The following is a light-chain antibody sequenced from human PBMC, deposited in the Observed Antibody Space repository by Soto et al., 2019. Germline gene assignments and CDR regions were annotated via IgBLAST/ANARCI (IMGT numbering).Light chain of an antibody. CDR1: SSNIGAGYD. CDR3: QSYDSSLSGSG. J-gene: IGLJ1*01. Sequence: QSVLTQPPSVSGAPGQRVTLSCTGSSSNIGAGYDVHWYQQPPGTAPKLLIYGNNNRPSGVPDRFSGSKSGTSASLAITGLQAEDEADYYCQSYDSSLSGSGFGTGTKVTVL. CDR2: GNN. V-gene: IGLV1-40*01.